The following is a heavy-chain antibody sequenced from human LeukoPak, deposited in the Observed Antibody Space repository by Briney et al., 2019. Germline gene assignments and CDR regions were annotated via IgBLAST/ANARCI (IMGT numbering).Heavy chain of an antibody. CDR2: ISSNGGST. D-gene: IGHD1-1*01. CDR1: GFTFSSYA. J-gene: IGHJ5*02. Sequence: GGSLRLSCSASGFTFSSYAMHWVRQAPGKGLEYVSAISSNGGSTYYADSVKGRFTISRDNSKNTLYLQMSSLRAEDTAVYYRVKDATGTRFDPWGQGTLVTVSS. CDR3: VKDATGTRFDP. V-gene: IGHV3-64D*06.